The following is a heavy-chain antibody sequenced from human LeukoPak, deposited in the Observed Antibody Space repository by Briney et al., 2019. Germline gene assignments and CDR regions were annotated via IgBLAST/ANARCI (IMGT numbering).Heavy chain of an antibody. J-gene: IGHJ4*02. CDR1: GINVGSNY. Sequence: GGSLRLSCAASGINVGSNYMNWVRQAPGRGLEWVSVMYSEGGTNYADSVKGRFTISRDYLKNTLYLQMDSLRVEDTAVYYCARGPGAFDYWGQGTLVTVSS. CDR3: ARGPGAFDY. CDR2: MYSEGGT. V-gene: IGHV3-66*01.